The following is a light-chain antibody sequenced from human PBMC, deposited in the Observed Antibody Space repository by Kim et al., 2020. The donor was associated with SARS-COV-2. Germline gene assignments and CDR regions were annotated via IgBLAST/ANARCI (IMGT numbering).Light chain of an antibody. Sequence: SLGDSGTITCRASHSVGTYLNWYQHKPGKAPNLLIFSASTLQSGVPSRFSGGGSGTEFTLTISSLQREDFATYYCQQTYSSLTVTFGQGTRLEIK. J-gene: IGKJ5*01. CDR2: SAS. V-gene: IGKV1-39*01. CDR1: HSVGTY. CDR3: QQTYSSLTVT.